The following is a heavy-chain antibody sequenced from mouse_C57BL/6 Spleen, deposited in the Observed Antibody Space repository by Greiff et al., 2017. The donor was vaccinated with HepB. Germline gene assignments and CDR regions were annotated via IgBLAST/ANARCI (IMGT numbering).Heavy chain of an antibody. V-gene: IGHV3-6*01. CDR3: ARAVTVYYFDY. CDR2: ISYDGSN. J-gene: IGHJ2*01. D-gene: IGHD2-2*01. CDR1: GYSITSGYY. Sequence: VQLKESGPGLVKPSQSLSLTCSVTGYSITSGYYWNWIRQFPGNKLEWMGYISYDGSNNYNPSLKNRISITRDTSKNQFFLKLNSVTTEDTATYYCARAVTVYYFDYWGQGTTLTVSS.